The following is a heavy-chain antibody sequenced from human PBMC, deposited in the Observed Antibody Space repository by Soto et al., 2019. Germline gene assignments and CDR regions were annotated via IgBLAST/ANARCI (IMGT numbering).Heavy chain of an antibody. CDR1: GDSINSYS. Sequence: QVQLQESGTRLVKPSETLSLTCTVSGDSINSYSWSWIRQPPGKGLEWSGYVFYTESTNYYPSLKSRVTISVDTSKSQFSLKLSSVTASDAVVYCDARFNAPLLDICGQGTMVTVSS. CDR3: ARFNAPLLDI. CDR2: VFYTEST. J-gene: IGHJ3*02. D-gene: IGHD2-15*01. V-gene: IGHV4-59*08.